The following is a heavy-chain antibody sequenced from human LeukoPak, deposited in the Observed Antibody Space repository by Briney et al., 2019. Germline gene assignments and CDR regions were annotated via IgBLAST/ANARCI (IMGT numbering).Heavy chain of an antibody. CDR3: ARAGYSDYRYYYFYLHV. CDR2: IYTSGSS. D-gene: IGHD4-11*01. J-gene: IGHJ6*03. V-gene: IGHV4-4*07. Sequence: PSETLSLTCTASGGSTNGSYSSWIRQPPREGLDWIGHIYTSGSSYYHPSLKSRGTMSVDTSKNQFSLRLTSVTAADTAVYDCARAGYSDYRYYYFYLHVWGKGTRVTVSS. CDR1: GGSTNGSY.